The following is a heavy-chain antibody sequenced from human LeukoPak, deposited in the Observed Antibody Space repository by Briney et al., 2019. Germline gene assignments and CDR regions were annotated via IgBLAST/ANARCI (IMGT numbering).Heavy chain of an antibody. CDR1: GYSISSGYY. CDR2: IYHSGTT. V-gene: IGHV4-38-2*01. D-gene: IGHD6-19*01. CDR3: ARITAVAYDY. Sequence: PSETLSLTCAVSGYSISSGYYWGWIRQPPGKGVEWIGSIYHSGTTYYNPSLKSRVTTSVDTSKNQFSLKLSSVTAADTAVYYCARITAVAYDYWGQGTLVTVSS. J-gene: IGHJ4*02.